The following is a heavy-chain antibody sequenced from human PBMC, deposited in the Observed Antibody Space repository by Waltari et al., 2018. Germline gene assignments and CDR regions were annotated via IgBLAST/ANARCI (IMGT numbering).Heavy chain of an antibody. CDR3: ARVKSGFDS. J-gene: IGHJ4*02. CDR2: IYHTGSH. Sequence: QVQLKQWGAGLLKISETLSLTCEVSGGSFTTNYWSWIRQSPGKGLEWIGEIYHTGSHNYNPSLPIRVTISVDRSKSLFSLEVTSITAADAAIYYCARVKSGFDSWGQGTVVTVSS. V-gene: IGHV4-34*01. CDR1: GGSFTTNY.